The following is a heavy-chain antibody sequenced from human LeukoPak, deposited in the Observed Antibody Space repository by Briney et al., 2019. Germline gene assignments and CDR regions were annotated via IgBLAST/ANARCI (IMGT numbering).Heavy chain of an antibody. Sequence: GGSLRLSCAASGFTVSSNYMSWVRQAPGKGLEWVSVIYSGGSTYYADSVKGRFTISRDNAKNTLYLQMNSLRAEDTAVYYCARGSDGYRIDYWGQGTLVTVSS. CDR1: GFTVSSNY. D-gene: IGHD3-22*01. CDR2: IYSGGST. CDR3: ARGSDGYRIDY. V-gene: IGHV3-53*01. J-gene: IGHJ4*02.